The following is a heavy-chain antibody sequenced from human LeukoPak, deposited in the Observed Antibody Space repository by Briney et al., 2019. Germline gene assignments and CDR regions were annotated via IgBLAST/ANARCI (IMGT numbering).Heavy chain of an antibody. V-gene: IGHV5-51*01. CDR2: IYPGDSDT. CDR1: GYSFTTYW. CDR3: AVPQTGREVGATS. D-gene: IGHD1-26*01. J-gene: IGHJ4*02. Sequence: GESLKISCKGSGYSFTTYWIGWVRQMPGKGLGGMGIIYPGDSDTRYSPSFQGQVTISADKSISTAYLQWSSLKASDTAMYYCAVPQTGREVGATSWGQGTLVTVYS.